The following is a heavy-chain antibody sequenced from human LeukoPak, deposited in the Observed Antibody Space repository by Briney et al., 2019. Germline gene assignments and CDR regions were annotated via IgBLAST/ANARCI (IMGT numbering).Heavy chain of an antibody. CDR1: GGSISSGDYY. J-gene: IGHJ4*02. Sequence: SETLSLTCTVSGGSISSGDYYWSWIRQPPGKGPEWIGYIYYSGSTYYNPSLKSRVTISVDTSKNQFSLKLSSVTAADTAVYYCARAHRDGDLPPMVYYWGQGTLVTVSS. CDR3: ARAHRDGDLPPMVYY. D-gene: IGHD4-17*01. V-gene: IGHV4-30-4*01. CDR2: IYYSGST.